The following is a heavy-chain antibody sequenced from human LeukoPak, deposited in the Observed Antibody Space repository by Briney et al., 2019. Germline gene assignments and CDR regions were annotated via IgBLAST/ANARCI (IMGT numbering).Heavy chain of an antibody. J-gene: IGHJ6*03. Sequence: GASVKVSCKASGYTFTDYYMHWVRQAPGQGLEWMGGIIPIFGTANYAQKFQGRVTITADESTSTAYMELSSLRSEDTAVYYCARATDYDYYYYMDVWGKGTTVTISS. CDR3: ARATDYDYYYYMDV. V-gene: IGHV1-69*13. CDR1: GYTFTDYY. CDR2: IIPIFGTA.